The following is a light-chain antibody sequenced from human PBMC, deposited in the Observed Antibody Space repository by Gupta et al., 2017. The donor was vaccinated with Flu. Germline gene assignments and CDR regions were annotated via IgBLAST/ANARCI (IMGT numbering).Light chain of an antibody. V-gene: IGLV1-40*01. CDR3: QSYDRSLSGSV. Sequence: QSVLTHPPSLSAVPGQRVTMSCAGSISNIGAGYDVHWYQQRPGTAPKLLIYGNSTRPSGVPDRFSGSKSGTSASLAITGLQAEDEADYYCQSYDRSLSGSVFGGGTKLTVL. J-gene: IGLJ3*02. CDR1: ISNIGAGYD. CDR2: GNS.